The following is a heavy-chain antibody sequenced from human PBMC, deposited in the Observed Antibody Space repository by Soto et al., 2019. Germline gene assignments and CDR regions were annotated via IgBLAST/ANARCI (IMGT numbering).Heavy chain of an antibody. Sequence: PXGSLRPSCSAAGCTLSNFAMTWVRQDPGEGLEWVSSISGTDDYTCYADSVKGRFTISRDNARNTLFLHMNHLRADDTAVYYCAKNSRPYASAIQAFFEPWGMKTLVT. V-gene: IGHV3-23*01. CDR1: GCTLSNFA. D-gene: IGHD2-2*01. CDR3: AKNSRPYASAIQAFFEP. J-gene: IGHJ5*02. CDR2: ISGTDDYT.